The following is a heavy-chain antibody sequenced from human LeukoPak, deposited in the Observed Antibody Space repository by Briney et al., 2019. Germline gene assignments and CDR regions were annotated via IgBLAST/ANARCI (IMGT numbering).Heavy chain of an antibody. V-gene: IGHV4-39*07. J-gene: IGHJ4*02. D-gene: IGHD3-10*01. CDR3: ARGVGSGSYYNFDY. CDR1: GGSISSSSYY. Sequence: SETLSLTCTVSGGSISSSSYYWGWIRQPPGKGLEWIGSIYYSGSTYYNPSLKSRVTMSVDTSKNQFSLKLSSVTAADTAVYYCARGVGSGSYYNFDYWGQGALVTVSS. CDR2: IYYSGST.